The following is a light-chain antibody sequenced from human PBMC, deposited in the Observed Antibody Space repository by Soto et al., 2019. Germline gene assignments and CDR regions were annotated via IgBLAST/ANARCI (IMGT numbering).Light chain of an antibody. CDR3: AAWDNSLNVYV. V-gene: IGLV1-44*01. CDR1: SPNIGSNP. Sequence: QSVLTQPPSASGTPEQRVTISCSGSSPNIGSNPVNWYQQLPGTAPKLLIYGNDQRPSGVPDRFSGSKSGTSASLAIRGLQSQDEADYYCAAWDNSLNVYVFGTGTKLTVL. J-gene: IGLJ1*01. CDR2: GND.